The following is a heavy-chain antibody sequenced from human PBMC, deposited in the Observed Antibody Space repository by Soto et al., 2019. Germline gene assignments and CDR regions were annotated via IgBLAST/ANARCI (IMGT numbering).Heavy chain of an antibody. CDR2: RYYSGSI. CDR1: GGSISSGNYY. Sequence: PSETLSLTCTVSGGSISSGNYYWGWIRQPPGEGLEWIGSRYYSGSIYYNPSLKSRVTISVDTAKNQFSLKLSSVTAADTAVYYCARGGLGYCATTSCYGFDHWGQGTLVTVS. D-gene: IGHD2-2*01. CDR3: ARGGLGYCATTSCYGFDH. J-gene: IGHJ4*02. V-gene: IGHV4-39*01.